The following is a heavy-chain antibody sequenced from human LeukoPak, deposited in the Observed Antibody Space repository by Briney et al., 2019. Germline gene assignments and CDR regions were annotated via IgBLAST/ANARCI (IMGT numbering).Heavy chain of an antibody. CDR3: ASVYSSGWYGGGNWFDP. D-gene: IGHD6-19*01. J-gene: IGHJ5*02. V-gene: IGHV4-59*01. CDR1: GGSISSYY. CDR2: IYYSGST. Sequence: SETLSLTCTVSGGSISSYYWSWIRQPPGKGLEWIGYIYYSGSTNYNPSLKSRVTISVDTSKNQFSLKLSSVTAADTAVYYCASVYSSGWYGGGNWFDPWGQGTLVTVSP.